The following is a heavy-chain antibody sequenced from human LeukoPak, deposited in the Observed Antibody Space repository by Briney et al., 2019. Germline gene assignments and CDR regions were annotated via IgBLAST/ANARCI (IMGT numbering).Heavy chain of an antibody. Sequence: SETLSLTCTVSGGSISSSNYYWSWIRQPPGKGLEWIGYIYYSGSTNYNPSLKSRVTISVDTSKNQFSLKLSSVTAADTAVYYCARHSSSRIQLWLRLFDYWGQGTLVTVSS. CDR3: ARHSSSRIQLWLRLFDY. D-gene: IGHD5-18*01. CDR1: GGSISSSNYY. CDR2: IYYSGST. V-gene: IGHV4-61*05. J-gene: IGHJ4*02.